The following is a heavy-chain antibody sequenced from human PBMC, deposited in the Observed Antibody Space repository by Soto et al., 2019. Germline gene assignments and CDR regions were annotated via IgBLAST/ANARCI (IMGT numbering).Heavy chain of an antibody. D-gene: IGHD2-15*01. CDR3: AGDWYCSGGSCYDCFDP. CDR2: ISGYDGLT. Sequence: ASVKVSCKASGYTFSSYGISLVRQAPGQGLEWMGWISGYDGLTKYAQKLQGSVTMTTDTSTSTAYMELRSLKSDDTAVYYCAGDWYCSGGSCYDCFDPWGQGTGVTVAS. V-gene: IGHV1-18*01. CDR1: GYTFSSYG. J-gene: IGHJ5*02.